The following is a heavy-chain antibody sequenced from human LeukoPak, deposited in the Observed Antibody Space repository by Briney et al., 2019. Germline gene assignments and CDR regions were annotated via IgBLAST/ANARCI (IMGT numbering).Heavy chain of an antibody. D-gene: IGHD3-22*01. Sequence: GGSLRLSCAASGFTFGSYGMDWVRQAPGKGLEWVAVISYDGSNKYYADSVKGRFTISRDNSKNTLYLQMNSLRAEDTAVYYCAKDLVGSYYYDSSGYYYPLDYWGQGTLVTVSS. J-gene: IGHJ4*02. V-gene: IGHV3-30*18. CDR1: GFTFGSYG. CDR2: ISYDGSNK. CDR3: AKDLVGSYYYDSSGYYYPLDY.